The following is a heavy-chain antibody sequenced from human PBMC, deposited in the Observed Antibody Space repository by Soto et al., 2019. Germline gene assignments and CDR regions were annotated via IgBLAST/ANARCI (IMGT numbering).Heavy chain of an antibody. Sequence: PSETLSLTCAVYGGSFSGYYWSWIRQPPGKGLEWIGEINHSGSTNYNPSLKSRVTISVDTSKNQFSLKLSSVTAADTAVYYCAIGEVPAASGDYYYMDVWGKGTTVTVSS. D-gene: IGHD2-2*01. CDR1: GGSFSGYY. V-gene: IGHV4-34*01. CDR3: AIGEVPAASGDYYYMDV. J-gene: IGHJ6*03. CDR2: INHSGST.